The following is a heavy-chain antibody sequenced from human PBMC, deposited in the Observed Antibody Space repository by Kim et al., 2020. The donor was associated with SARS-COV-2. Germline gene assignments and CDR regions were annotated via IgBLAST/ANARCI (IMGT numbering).Heavy chain of an antibody. J-gene: IGHJ5*02. CDR3: ARNLVRGPLRVCFDP. Sequence: SQTLSLTCTVSGGSINSGGYSWSWIRQPPGKGLEYIGYIYHSGATYYNPSLKSRLTMSVDRPKNQFSLHLTSVTAADTAVYYCARNLVRGPLRVCFDPWG. D-gene: IGHD3-10*01. V-gene: IGHV4-30-2*01. CDR1: GGSINSGGYS. CDR2: IYHSGAT.